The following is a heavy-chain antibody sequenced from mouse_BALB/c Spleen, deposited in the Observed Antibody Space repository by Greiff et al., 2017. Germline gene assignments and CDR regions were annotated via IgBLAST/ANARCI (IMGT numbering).Heavy chain of an antibody. Sequence: EVKLQESGPGLVKPSQSLSLTCTVTGYSITSDYAWNWIRQFPGNKLEWMGYISYSGSTSYNPSLKSRISITRDTSKNQFFLQLNSVTTEDTATYYCARSDGYDRGYAMDYWGQGTSVTVSS. CDR3: ARSDGYDRGYAMDY. D-gene: IGHD2-2*01. V-gene: IGHV3-2*02. CDR2: ISYSGST. CDR1: GYSITSDYA. J-gene: IGHJ4*01.